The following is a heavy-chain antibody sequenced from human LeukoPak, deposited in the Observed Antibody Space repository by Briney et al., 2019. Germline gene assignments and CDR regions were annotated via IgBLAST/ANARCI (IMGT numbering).Heavy chain of an antibody. CDR3: ARWWELYYYYYGMDV. J-gene: IGHJ6*02. Sequence: PSETLSLTCAVYSGSFSGYYWSWIRQPPGKGLEWIGEINHSGSTNYNPSLKSRVTISVDTSKNQFSLKLSSVTAADTAVYYCARWWELYYYYYGMDVWGQGTTVTVSS. D-gene: IGHD1-26*01. V-gene: IGHV4-34*01. CDR2: INHSGST. CDR1: SGSFSGYY.